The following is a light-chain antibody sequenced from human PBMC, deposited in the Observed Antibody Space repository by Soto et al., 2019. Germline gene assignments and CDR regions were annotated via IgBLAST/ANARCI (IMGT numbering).Light chain of an antibody. CDR2: GAS. CDR3: LQDYNYPRT. CDR1: QAIINY. Sequence: AIQLTQSPSSLSASVGDRVTITCRASQAIINYLAWYQQKPGKAPQLLIYGASTLQSGVPSRFSGSGSGTDFTLTISSLQPEDFATYYCLQDYNYPRTFGQGTKVDIK. V-gene: IGKV1-6*01. J-gene: IGKJ1*01.